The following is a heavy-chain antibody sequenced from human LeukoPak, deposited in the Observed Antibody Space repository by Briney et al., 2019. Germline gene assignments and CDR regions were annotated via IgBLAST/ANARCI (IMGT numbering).Heavy chain of an antibody. CDR3: ARSLGAQWPARYYYYMDV. J-gene: IGHJ6*03. Sequence: SETLSLTCTVSGGSISSSSYYWGWIRQPPGKGLEWIGSIYYSGSTYYNPSLKSRVTISVDTSKNQFSLKLSSVTAADTAVYYCARSLGAQWPARYYYYMDVWGKGTTVTISS. CDR2: IYYSGST. D-gene: IGHD6-19*01. V-gene: IGHV4-39*01. CDR1: GGSISSSSYY.